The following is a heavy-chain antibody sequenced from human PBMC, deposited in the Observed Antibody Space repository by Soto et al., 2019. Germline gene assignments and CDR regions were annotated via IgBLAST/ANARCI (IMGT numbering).Heavy chain of an antibody. V-gene: IGHV1-3*01. J-gene: IGHJ4*02. Sequence: ASVKVSCKASGYTFTSYAMHWVRQAPGQRLEWMGWINAGNGNTKYSQKFQGRVTITRDTSASTAYMELSSLRSEDTAVYYCARDAYRVAADGPTIDYWGQGTLVTVSS. CDR2: INAGNGNT. CDR1: GYTFTSYA. CDR3: ARDAYRVAADGPTIDY. D-gene: IGHD6-13*01.